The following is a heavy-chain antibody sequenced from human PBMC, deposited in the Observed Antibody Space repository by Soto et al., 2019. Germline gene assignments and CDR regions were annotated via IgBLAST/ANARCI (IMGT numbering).Heavy chain of an antibody. CDR2: IIPIFGIA. Sequence: QVQLVQSGAEVKKPGSSVKVSCKASGGTFSRYSITWVRQAPGHGLGWIGRIIPIFGIASYAQKFQGRVTITADESTSTAYMELSRLSSDDTAVYYCAREDRDRETGLVPAAIDGMDVWGQGTTVTVSS. CDR3: AREDRDRETGLVPAAIDGMDV. D-gene: IGHD2-2*01. J-gene: IGHJ6*02. V-gene: IGHV1-69*08. CDR1: GGTFSRYS.